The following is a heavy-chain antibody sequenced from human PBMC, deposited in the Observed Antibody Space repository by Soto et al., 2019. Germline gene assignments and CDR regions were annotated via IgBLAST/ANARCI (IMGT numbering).Heavy chain of an antibody. Sequence: GASVKVSCKASGYTFTSYAMHWVRQAPGQRLEWMGWINAGNGNTKYSQKIQGRVTITRDTSASTAYMELSSLRSEDTAVYYCARDRFGDCSSTSCYRAPDYWGQGTLVTVSS. CDR3: ARDRFGDCSSTSCYRAPDY. J-gene: IGHJ4*02. CDR2: INAGNGNT. CDR1: GYTFTSYA. D-gene: IGHD2-2*01. V-gene: IGHV1-3*01.